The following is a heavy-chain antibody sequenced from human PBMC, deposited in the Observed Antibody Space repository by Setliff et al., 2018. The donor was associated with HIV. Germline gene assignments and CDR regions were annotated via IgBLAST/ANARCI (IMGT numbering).Heavy chain of an antibody. CDR3: SALGDPRFLFNGIDV. CDR2: IYYSGET. D-gene: IGHD3-3*01. V-gene: IGHV4-31*07. J-gene: IGHJ6*02. Sequence: SETLSLTCTVFGEFVSSGGNYWGWVRQLPGKALEWIGYIYYSGETYYSPSLKSRVTSSVDTSKNQFSLKLTSVTAADTAVYYCSALGDPRFLFNGIDVWGPGTSVTVSS. CDR1: GEFVSSGGNY.